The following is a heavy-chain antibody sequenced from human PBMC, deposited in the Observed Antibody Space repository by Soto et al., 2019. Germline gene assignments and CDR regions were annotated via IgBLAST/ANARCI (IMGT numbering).Heavy chain of an antibody. J-gene: IGHJ6*04. Sequence: SETLSLTCTVSGASISSDYWSWVRQPPGRGLEWIAYIHYSGDTNHNPSLKSRVTITIDTSKNQFSLRLSSVTAADTAVYYCVRSNPNTKFGVNAPREMEVWGLGTRVTVSS. V-gene: IGHV4-59*12. CDR2: IHYSGDT. CDR3: VRSNPNTKFGVNAPREMEV. D-gene: IGHD3-3*01. CDR1: GASISSDY.